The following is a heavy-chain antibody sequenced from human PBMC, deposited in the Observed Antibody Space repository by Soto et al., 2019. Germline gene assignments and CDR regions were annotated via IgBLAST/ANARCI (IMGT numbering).Heavy chain of an antibody. CDR3: ARDRSLYSGRYQEFDY. D-gene: IGHD1-26*01. Sequence: GGSLRLSCAASGFTFSSYWMHWVRQAPGKGLMWVSLINSDGSSTTYADSVKGRFTISRDNAKNTLYLQLNSLRAEDTAVYYCARDRSLYSGRYQEFDYWGQGTLVTVSS. J-gene: IGHJ4*02. CDR1: GFTFSSYW. CDR2: INSDGSST. V-gene: IGHV3-74*01.